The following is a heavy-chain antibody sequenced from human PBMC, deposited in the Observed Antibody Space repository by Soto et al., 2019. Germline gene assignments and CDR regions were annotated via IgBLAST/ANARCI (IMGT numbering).Heavy chain of an antibody. CDR2: ISSSGSSR. CDR1: GFIFSDYY. CDR3: ARVGASAHSYGPVGS. V-gene: IGHV3-11*01. Sequence: PGGSLRLSCAASGFIFSDYYMSWIRQAPGKGLEWVSYISSSGSSRYYADSLKGRFTISRDNAKNSLYLQMNSLRAEDTAVYYCARVGASAHSYGPVGSWGPGTLVTVSS. J-gene: IGHJ5*02. D-gene: IGHD5-18*01.